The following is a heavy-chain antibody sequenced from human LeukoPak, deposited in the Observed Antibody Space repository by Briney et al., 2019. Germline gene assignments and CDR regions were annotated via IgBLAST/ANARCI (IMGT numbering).Heavy chain of an antibody. D-gene: IGHD3-10*01. CDR1: GGSISNYY. CDR3: ARTSARGAQFDY. V-gene: IGHV4-4*07. CDR2: TYASGST. J-gene: IGHJ4*02. Sequence: KPSETLSLTCTVSGGSISNYYWSWIRQPAGMGLEWIGRTYASGSTNYNPSLKSRVTMSVDTSNNQFSLNLSSVTAADTAVYYCARTSARGAQFDYWGQGTLVTVSS.